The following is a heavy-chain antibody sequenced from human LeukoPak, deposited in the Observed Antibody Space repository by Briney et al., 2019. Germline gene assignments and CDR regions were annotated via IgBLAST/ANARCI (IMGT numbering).Heavy chain of an antibody. CDR3: AKDRIPDSGYDIDY. V-gene: IGHV3-23*03. Sequence: GGSLRLSCAASSFTFSGYGMYWVRQAPRKGLEWVAGIYGGGGVIKYADSVKGRFTISRDNSENILYLQMDSLRVEDTAIYYCAKDRIPDSGYDIDYWGQGTLVTVSS. D-gene: IGHD5-12*01. CDR1: SFTFSGYG. CDR2: IYGGGGVI. J-gene: IGHJ4*02.